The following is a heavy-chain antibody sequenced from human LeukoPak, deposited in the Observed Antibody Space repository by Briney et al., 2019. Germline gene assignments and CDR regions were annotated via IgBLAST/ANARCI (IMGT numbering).Heavy chain of an antibody. J-gene: IGHJ5*02. CDR3: ARRKELGYCSGGSCCQWFDP. Sequence: SETLSLTCTVSGGSISNGDHYWSWIRQHPGKGLEWIGHIYYSGSTYYNPSLKSRGIISVETSKNQFSLKLSSVTAADTAVYYCARRKELGYCSGGSCCQWFDPWGQGTLVTVSS. D-gene: IGHD2-15*01. CDR1: GGSISNGDHY. V-gene: IGHV4-31*03. CDR2: IYYSGST.